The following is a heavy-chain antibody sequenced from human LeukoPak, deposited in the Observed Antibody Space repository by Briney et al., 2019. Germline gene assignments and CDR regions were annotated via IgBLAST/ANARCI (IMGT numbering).Heavy chain of an antibody. J-gene: IGHJ6*03. CDR1: GFTFSSYS. V-gene: IGHV3-21*01. Sequence: GGSLRLSCAASGFTFSSYSMNWVRQAPGKGLEWVSSISSSSSYIYYADSVKGRFTISRDNAKNSLYLQMNRLRAEDTAVYYCAGPRAVYSTRSMEVWGKGTTVTVSS. CDR3: AGPRAVYSTRSMEV. D-gene: IGHD2-2*01. CDR2: ISSSSSYI.